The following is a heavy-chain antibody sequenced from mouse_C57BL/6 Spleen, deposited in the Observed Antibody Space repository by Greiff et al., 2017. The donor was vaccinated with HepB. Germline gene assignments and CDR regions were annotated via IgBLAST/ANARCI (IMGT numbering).Heavy chain of an antibody. V-gene: IGHV1-54*01. CDR2: INPGSGGT. D-gene: IGHD2-4*01. J-gene: IGHJ1*03. Sequence: VQLQESGAELVRPGTSVKVSCKASGYAFTNYLIEWVKQRPGQGLEWIGVINPGSGGTNYNEKFKGKATLTADKSSSTAYMQLSSLTSEDSAVYFCARGGDDYGGYFDVWGTGTTVTVSS. CDR1: GYAFTNYL. CDR3: ARGGDDYGGYFDV.